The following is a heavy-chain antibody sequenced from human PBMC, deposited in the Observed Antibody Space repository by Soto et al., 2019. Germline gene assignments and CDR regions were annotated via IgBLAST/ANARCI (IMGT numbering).Heavy chain of an antibody. CDR2: IKSKTDGGTT. CDR3: PYYYDSGGLRHLDH. D-gene: IGHD3-22*01. Sequence: EVQLVESGGGLVKPGGSLGLSCAASGFTFSNAWMKWVRQAPGKGLEWVGRIKSKTDGGTTDYAAPVKGRFTISRDDSKTTLYLQMNSLRTEDTAVYYCPYYYDSGGLRHLDHWGQGTLVTVSS. CDR1: GFTFSNAW. J-gene: IGHJ4*02. V-gene: IGHV3-15*07.